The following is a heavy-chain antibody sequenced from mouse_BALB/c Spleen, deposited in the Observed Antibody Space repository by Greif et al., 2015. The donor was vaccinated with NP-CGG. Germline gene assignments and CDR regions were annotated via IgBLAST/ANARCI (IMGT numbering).Heavy chain of an antibody. CDR2: IYPSDSYT. J-gene: IGHJ2*01. V-gene: IGHV1-69*02. CDR1: GYTFTSYW. CDR3: TRSEGNYYFDY. Sequence: VQLQQSGAELVRPGASVKLSCKASGYTFTSYWINWVKQRPGQGLEWIGNIYPSDSYTNYNQKFKDKATFTVDKSSSTAYMQLSSPTSEDSAVYYCTRSEGNYYFDYWGQGTTLTVSS. D-gene: IGHD2-1*01.